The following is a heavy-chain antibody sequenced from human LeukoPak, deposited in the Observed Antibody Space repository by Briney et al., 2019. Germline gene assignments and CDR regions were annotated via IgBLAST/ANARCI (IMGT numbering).Heavy chain of an antibody. D-gene: IGHD3-16*01. J-gene: IGHJ4*02. CDR2: IYSDGRT. CDR3: AKDRGDYIWGTLDC. Sequence: GGSLRLSCAASGFTVSNTYMSWVRQAPGKGLEWVSIIYSDGRTYYADFVKGRFTISRDNSKNTLYLQMNSLRADDTAVYYCAKDRGDYIWGTLDCWGQGTLVTVSS. V-gene: IGHV3-53*01. CDR1: GFTVSNTY.